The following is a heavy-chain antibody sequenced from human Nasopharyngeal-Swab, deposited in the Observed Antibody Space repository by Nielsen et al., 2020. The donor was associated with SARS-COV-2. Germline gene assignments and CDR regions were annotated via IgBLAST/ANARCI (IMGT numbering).Heavy chain of an antibody. J-gene: IGHJ6*03. CDR3: ARNDFWSGYYKVPMDV. V-gene: IGHV3-7*03. D-gene: IGHD3-3*01. CDR2: IKQDGSEK. Sequence: VRQAPGKGLEWVANIKQDGSEKYYVDSVKGRFAFSRDNAKNSLYLQMNSLRAEDTAVYYCARNDFWSGYYKVPMDVWGKGTTVTVSS.